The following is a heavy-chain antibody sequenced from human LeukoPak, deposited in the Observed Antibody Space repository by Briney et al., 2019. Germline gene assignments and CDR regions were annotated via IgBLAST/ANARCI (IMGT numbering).Heavy chain of an antibody. CDR2: ISSSGSTI. Sequence: GGSLRLSCAASGFTFFSYEMNWVRQAPGKGLEWVSYISSSGSTIYYADSVKGRFTISRDNAKNSLYLQMNSLRAEDTAVYYCARVPAGVIGMKDAFDIWGQGTMVTVSS. CDR1: GFTFFSYE. J-gene: IGHJ3*02. V-gene: IGHV3-48*03. D-gene: IGHD3-16*02. CDR3: ARVPAGVIGMKDAFDI.